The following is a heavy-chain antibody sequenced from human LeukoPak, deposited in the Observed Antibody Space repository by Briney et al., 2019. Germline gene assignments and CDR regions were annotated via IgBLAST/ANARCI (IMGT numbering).Heavy chain of an antibody. CDR3: ARIGYSYGPRGAFDI. J-gene: IGHJ3*02. CDR1: GGSISSSSYY. Sequence: KPSETLSLTCTVSGGSISSSSYYWGCIRQPPGKGLEWLGSIYYSGSTYYNPSLKSRVTISVDTSKNQFSLKLSSVTAADTAVYYCARIGYSYGPRGAFDIWGQGTMVTVSS. V-gene: IGHV4-39*01. D-gene: IGHD5-18*01. CDR2: IYYSGST.